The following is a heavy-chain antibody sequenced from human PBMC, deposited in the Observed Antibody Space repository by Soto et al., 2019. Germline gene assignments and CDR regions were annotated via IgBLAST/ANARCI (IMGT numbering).Heavy chain of an antibody. V-gene: IGHV1-2*04. CDR3: ARASTGADYYGKDV. Sequence: ASVKVSCKASVYTFTGYYMHWVRQAPGQGLEWMGWINPNSGGTNYAQKFQGWVTMTRDTSISTAYMELSRLRSDDTAVYYCARASTGADYYGKDVWSQGTTVTVSS. CDR1: VYTFTGYY. J-gene: IGHJ6*02. CDR2: INPNSGGT.